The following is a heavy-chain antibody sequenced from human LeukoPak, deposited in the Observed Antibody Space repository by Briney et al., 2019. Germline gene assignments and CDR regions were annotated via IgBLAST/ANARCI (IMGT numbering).Heavy chain of an antibody. D-gene: IGHD3-22*01. CDR2: INPNSSGT. V-gene: IGHV1-2*02. Sequence: ASVKVSCKASGYTFTGYYMHWVRQAPGQGLEWMGWINPNSSGTNYAQKFQGRVTMTRDTSISTAYMELSRLRSDDTAVYYCAYDSRKNDAFDIWGQGTMVTVSS. CDR3: AYDSRKNDAFDI. J-gene: IGHJ3*02. CDR1: GYTFTGYY.